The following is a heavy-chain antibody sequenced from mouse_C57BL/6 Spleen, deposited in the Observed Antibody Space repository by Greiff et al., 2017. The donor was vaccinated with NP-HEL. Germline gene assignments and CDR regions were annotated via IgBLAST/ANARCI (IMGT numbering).Heavy chain of an antibody. J-gene: IGHJ2*01. CDR1: GFTFSDYY. V-gene: IGHV5-16*01. CDR3: AREGLRSPFDY. Sequence: DVKLVESEGGLVQPGSSMKLSCTASGFTFSDYYMAWVRQVPEKGLEWVANINYDGSSTYYLDSLKSRFIISRDNAKNILYLQMSSLKSEDTATYYCAREGLRSPFDYWGQGTTLTVSS. CDR2: INYDGSST. D-gene: IGHD1-1*01.